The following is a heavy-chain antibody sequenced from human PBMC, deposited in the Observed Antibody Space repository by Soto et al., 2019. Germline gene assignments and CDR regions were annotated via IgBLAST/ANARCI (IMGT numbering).Heavy chain of an antibody. V-gene: IGHV5-10-1*01. J-gene: IGHJ4*02. CDR3: ARRIAGGVFDY. CDR2: IDPSDSYT. CDR1: GYSFTSYW. D-gene: IGHD6-13*01. Sequence: GESLKISCKGSGYSFTSYWISWVRQMPGKGLEWMGRIDPSDSYTNYSPSFRGHVTISADKSISTAYLRWSSPKASDTAMYYCARRIAGGVFDYWGQGTLVTVSS.